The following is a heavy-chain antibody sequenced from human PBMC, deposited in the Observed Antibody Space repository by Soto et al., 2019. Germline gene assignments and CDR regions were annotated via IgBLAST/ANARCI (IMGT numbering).Heavy chain of an antibody. CDR1: GYTFTSYD. CDR3: GSSTNVYGDRH. D-gene: IGHD4-17*01. Sequence: QVQLVQSGAEVKKPGASVKVSCKASGYTFTSYDINWVRQATGQGLEWMGWMNPDSGNTGYAQKFQGRDTMARSTSMSTAYMELSILRSVDAAVYYCGSSTNVYGDRHLGQGALVTVSS. J-gene: IGHJ4*02. V-gene: IGHV1-8*01. CDR2: MNPDSGNT.